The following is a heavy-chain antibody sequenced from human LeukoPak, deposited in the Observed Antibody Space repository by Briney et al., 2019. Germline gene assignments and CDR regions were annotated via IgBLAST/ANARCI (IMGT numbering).Heavy chain of an antibody. CDR3: ARRVVLAAILDY. CDR1: GGSISSYY. Sequence: PSETLSLTCTVSGGSISSYYWSWIRQPPGKGLEWIGYIYYSGSTNYNPSLKSRVTISVDTSKNQFSLKLSSVTAADTAVYYCARRVVLAAILDYWGQGTLVTVSS. D-gene: IGHD2-2*01. V-gene: IGHV4-59*01. CDR2: IYYSGST. J-gene: IGHJ4*02.